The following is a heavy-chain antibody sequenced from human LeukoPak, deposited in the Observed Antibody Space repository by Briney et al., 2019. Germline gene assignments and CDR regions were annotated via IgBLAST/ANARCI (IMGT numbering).Heavy chain of an antibody. V-gene: IGHV3-7*03. Sequence: PGGSLRLSCAASGFTFSSYWMNWARQAPGKGLGWVASINHNGNVNYYVDSVKGRFTISRVNAKNSLYLQMSNLRAEDTAVYFCARGGGLDVWGQGATVTVSS. CDR2: INHNGNVN. J-gene: IGHJ6*02. CDR1: GFTFSSYW. D-gene: IGHD3-16*01. CDR3: ARGGGLDV.